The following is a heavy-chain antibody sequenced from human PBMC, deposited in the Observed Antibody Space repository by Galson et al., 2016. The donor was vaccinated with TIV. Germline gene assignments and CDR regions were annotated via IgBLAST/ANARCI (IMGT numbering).Heavy chain of an antibody. CDR1: GYKFIGYH. D-gene: IGHD5-18*01. J-gene: IGHJ6*02. Sequence: SVKASCKASGYKFIGYHVHWVRQAPGQGLEWMGWIKPNRGDTNVAQKFRGRVTMTRDTSITTAYLELSGLRSEDTAVYYCATDRNTALDTYSYYYGMDVWGQGTTVTVSS. CDR2: IKPNRGDT. CDR3: ATDRNTALDTYSYYYGMDV. V-gene: IGHV1-2*02.